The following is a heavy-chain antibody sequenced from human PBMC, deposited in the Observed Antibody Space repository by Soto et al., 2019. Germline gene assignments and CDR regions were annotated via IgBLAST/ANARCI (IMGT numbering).Heavy chain of an antibody. V-gene: IGHV4-61*01. CDR3: ARNYGPGYTFDY. J-gene: IGHJ4*02. D-gene: IGHD3-10*01. CDR1: GDSVRSGSYY. CDR2: IYYSGST. Sequence: SETLSLTCTVSGDSVRSGSYYWSWIRQSPGKGLEWIGYIYYSGSTNYNPSLKSRVTISVDTSKNQFSLKLSSVTAADTAVYYCARNYGPGYTFDYWGQGTLVTVSS.